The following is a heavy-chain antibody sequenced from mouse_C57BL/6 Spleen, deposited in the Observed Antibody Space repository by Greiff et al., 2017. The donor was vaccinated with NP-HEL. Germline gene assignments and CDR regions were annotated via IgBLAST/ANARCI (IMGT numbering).Heavy chain of an antibody. CDR1: GFNIKDYY. CDR2: IDPEDGET. Sequence: VQLKQSGAELVKPGASVKLSCTASGFNIKDYYMHWVKQRTGQGLEWIGRIDPEDGETKYAPKFQGKATITADTSSNTAYLQLSSLTSEDTAVYYCAPHCYGSRYYFDYWGQSTTLTVSS. CDR3: APHCYGSRYYFDY. V-gene: IGHV14-2*01. D-gene: IGHD1-1*01. J-gene: IGHJ2*01.